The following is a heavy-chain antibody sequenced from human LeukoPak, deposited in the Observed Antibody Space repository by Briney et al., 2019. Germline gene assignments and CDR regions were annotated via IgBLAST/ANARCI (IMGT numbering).Heavy chain of an antibody. D-gene: IGHD3-10*01. J-gene: IGHJ4*02. Sequence: SETLSLTCAVYGGSFSGYYWSWIRQPPGKGLEWIGEINHSGSTNYNPSLKSRVTISVDTSKNQFSLKLSSVTAADTAVYYCARHAMVRGVISYWGQGTLVTVSS. CDR2: INHSGST. CDR1: GGSFSGYY. CDR3: ARHAMVRGVISY. V-gene: IGHV4-34*01.